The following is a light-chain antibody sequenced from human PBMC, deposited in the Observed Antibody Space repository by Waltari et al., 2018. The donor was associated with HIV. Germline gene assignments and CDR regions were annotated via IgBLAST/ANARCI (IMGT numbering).Light chain of an antibody. Sequence: EIVLTLSPGTLSLSPGERATLACRASQSVSSIYLAWYLQKPGQAPRLLIYGASNRGTGVPDRFSGSGSGTDFTLIISRLEHEDFAVYYCQHYGGSAIYTFGQGTKLEIK. CDR2: GAS. CDR3: QHYGGSAIYT. J-gene: IGKJ2*01. V-gene: IGKV3-20*01. CDR1: QSVSSIY.